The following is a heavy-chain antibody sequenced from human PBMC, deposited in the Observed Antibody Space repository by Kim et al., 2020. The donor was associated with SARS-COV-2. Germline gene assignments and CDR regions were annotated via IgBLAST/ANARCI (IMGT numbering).Heavy chain of an antibody. CDR1: GFIFSSYA. J-gene: IGHJ4*02. Sequence: GALRLSCAASGFIFSSYAMSWVRQAPGKGLEWVSTISGSGGSTYYADSVKGRFTISRDNSKNTLYLQMNSLRAEDTAVYYCANKYCSGGSCYYYWGQGTLVTVSS. D-gene: IGHD2-15*01. V-gene: IGHV3-23*01. CDR3: ANKYCSGGSCYYY. CDR2: ISGSGGST.